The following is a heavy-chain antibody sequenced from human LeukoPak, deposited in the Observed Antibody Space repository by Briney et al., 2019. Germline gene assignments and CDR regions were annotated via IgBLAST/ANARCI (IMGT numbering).Heavy chain of an antibody. CDR2: VYHSGNT. D-gene: IGHD3-10*01. V-gene: IGHV4-30-2*01. J-gene: IGHJ4*02. CDR1: GGSISSDGYS. Sequence: PSETLSLTCAVSGGSISSDGYSWNWIRRPPGKGLEWIGYVYHSGNTYYNPSLKSRVTISMDRSKNQFSPKLSSVTAADTAVYYCASEANGSGSYEFWGQGTLVTVSS. CDR3: ASEANGSGSYEF.